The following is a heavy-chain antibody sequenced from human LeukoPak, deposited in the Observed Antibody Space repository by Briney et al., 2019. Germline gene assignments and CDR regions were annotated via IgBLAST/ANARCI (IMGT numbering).Heavy chain of an antibody. V-gene: IGHV4-59*01. D-gene: IGHD3-22*01. J-gene: IGHJ4*02. CDR2: IYYSGST. CDR1: GGSISSYY. CDR3: ARARADSSGYYAYHHYFDY. Sequence: SETLSLTCTVSGGSISSYYWSWIRQPPGKGPEWIGYIYYSGSTNYNPSLKSRVTISVDTSKNQFSLKLSSVTAADTAVYYCARARADSSGYYAYHHYFDYWGQGTLVTVSS.